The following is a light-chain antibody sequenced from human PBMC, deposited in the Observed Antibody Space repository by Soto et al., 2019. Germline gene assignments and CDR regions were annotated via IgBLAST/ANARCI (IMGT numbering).Light chain of an antibody. CDR3: SSYTGSSTLVL. CDR2: EVS. CDR1: SSDVGSYNY. V-gene: IGLV2-14*01. Sequence: QSVLTQPASVSGSPGQSITISCTGTSSDVGSYNYVSWYQQHPGKAPKLLIYEVSNRPSGVSNRFSGSKSGNTASLTISGLQAEDEADYYCSSYTGSSTLVLFGGGTKLTVL. J-gene: IGLJ2*01.